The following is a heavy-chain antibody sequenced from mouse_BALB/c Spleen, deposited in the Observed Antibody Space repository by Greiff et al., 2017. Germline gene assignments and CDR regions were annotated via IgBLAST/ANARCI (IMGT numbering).Heavy chain of an antibody. CDR1: GFTFSSYA. CDR3: ARHTPLWSPFAY. Sequence: EVQLVESGGGLVKPGGSLKLSCAASGFTFSSYAMSWVRQTPEKRLEWVATISSGGSYTYYPDSVKGRFTISRDNAKNTLYLQMSSLRSEDTAMYYCARHTPLWSPFAYWGQGTLVTVSA. CDR2: ISSGGSYT. J-gene: IGHJ3*01. V-gene: IGHV5-9-3*01. D-gene: IGHD1-1*02.